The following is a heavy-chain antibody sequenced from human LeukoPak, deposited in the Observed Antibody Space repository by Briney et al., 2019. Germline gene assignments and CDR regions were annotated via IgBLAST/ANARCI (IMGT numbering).Heavy chain of an antibody. CDR2: ISYDGSNK. CDR1: GFTFSSYA. D-gene: IGHD3-22*01. V-gene: IGHV3-30*04. J-gene: IGHJ4*02. Sequence: GGSLRLSCAASGFTFSSYAMHWVRQAPGKGLEWVAVISYDGSNKYYADSVKGRFTISRDNSKNTLYLQMNSLRAEDTAVYYCARVGYYDSSIDYWGQGTLVTVSS. CDR3: ARVGYYDSSIDY.